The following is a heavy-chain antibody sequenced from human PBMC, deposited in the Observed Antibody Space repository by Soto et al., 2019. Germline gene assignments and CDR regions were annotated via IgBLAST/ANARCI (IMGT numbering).Heavy chain of an antibody. CDR3: AHRRPEPPGRGNGPFAP. Sequence: QITLKESGPTLVKPTQTLTLTCTFSGLSFSSSGVGVGWIRQPPGKALECLALFYWDDDKWYSPSLKSRLTMTKDAAKSQGVLTMTNIDPVDTATYYCAHRRPEPPGRGNGPFAPWGQGILVTVSS. CDR1: GLSFSSSGVG. V-gene: IGHV2-5*02. D-gene: IGHD1-1*01. J-gene: IGHJ5*02. CDR2: FYWDDDK.